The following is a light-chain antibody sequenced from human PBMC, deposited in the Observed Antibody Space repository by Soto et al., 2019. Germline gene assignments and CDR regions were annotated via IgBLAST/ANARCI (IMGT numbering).Light chain of an antibody. Sequence: QSALTQPAFVSGSPGRSVTISCTGTSTDVGGFNYVSWYQHLPGRAPKLIIYDVTNRPSGISYRFSASKSGRTASLTISGLQAEDEADDYCSSYSSSTTHVVFGGGTQLAVL. CDR2: DVT. CDR3: SSYSSSTTHVV. J-gene: IGLJ2*01. CDR1: STDVGGFNY. V-gene: IGLV2-14*03.